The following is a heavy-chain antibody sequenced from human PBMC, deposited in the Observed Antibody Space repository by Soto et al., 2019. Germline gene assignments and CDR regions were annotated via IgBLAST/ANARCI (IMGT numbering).Heavy chain of an antibody. V-gene: IGHV3-21*01. CDR3: ARESEDLTSNFDY. Sequence: GGSLRLSCAASGFTFTRYSMNWVRQAPGKGLEWVSPISSTTNYIYYADSMKGRFTVSRDNAKNSVYLEMNSLSAEDTALYYCARESEDLTSNFDYWGQGTLVTVSS. CDR1: GFTFTRYS. J-gene: IGHJ4*02. CDR2: ISSTTNYI.